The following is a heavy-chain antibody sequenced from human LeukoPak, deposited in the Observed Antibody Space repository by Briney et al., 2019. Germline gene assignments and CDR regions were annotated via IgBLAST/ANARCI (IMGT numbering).Heavy chain of an antibody. Sequence: ASVKVSCKASGGTFSTYVFSWVRQAPGEGLEWMGGVIPISGTTTYAQKFQGRVTITADELTSTAYMELSRLRSDDTAVYYCARGGYSRLFDYWGQGTLVTVSS. D-gene: IGHD5-18*01. J-gene: IGHJ4*02. CDR2: VIPISGTT. CDR3: ARGGYSRLFDY. CDR1: GGTFSTYV. V-gene: IGHV1-69*13.